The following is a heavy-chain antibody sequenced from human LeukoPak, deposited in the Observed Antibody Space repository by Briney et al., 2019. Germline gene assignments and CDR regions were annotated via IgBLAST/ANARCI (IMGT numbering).Heavy chain of an antibody. Sequence: SETLSLTCTVSGYSITSAYYWGWIRQPPGKGLEWIGSFFLKGSTYYNPSLKSRVTISVDTSKNQFSLTLSSVTAADTAVYYCARVARCTSCFDVDYWGQGTLATVSS. V-gene: IGHV4-38-2*02. CDR2: FFLKGST. J-gene: IGHJ4*02. CDR1: GYSITSAYY. D-gene: IGHD2-2*01. CDR3: ARVARCTSCFDVDY.